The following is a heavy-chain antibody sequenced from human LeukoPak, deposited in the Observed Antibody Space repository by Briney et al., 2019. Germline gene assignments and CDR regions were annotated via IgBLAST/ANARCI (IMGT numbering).Heavy chain of an antibody. V-gene: IGHV4-59*01. CDR1: GGSISSYY. CDR3: ARGGDVLTSYYPYWYFDL. CDR2: IYYRGNT. Sequence: SETLSLTCRISGGSISSYYWRWIRQSPGKGLEWIGYIYYRGNTLYNPSLKSRLTISVDTSKNQFSLNLNSVTDADTAVYYCARGGDVLTSYYPYWYFDLWGRGTLVTVSS. D-gene: IGHD3-9*01. J-gene: IGHJ2*01.